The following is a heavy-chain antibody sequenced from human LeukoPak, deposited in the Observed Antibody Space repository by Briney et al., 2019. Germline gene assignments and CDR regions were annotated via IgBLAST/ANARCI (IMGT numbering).Heavy chain of an antibody. D-gene: IGHD6-19*01. J-gene: IGHJ4*02. CDR2: IKQDGSER. Sequence: GGSLRLSCAASGFTFSNYFMSWVREAPGKGLEWVAIIKQDGSERYYVDSVKGRFTISRDNAKNSLYLQMSSLRAEDTAVYYCARDSRGLSCWYEDYWGQGTLLTVSS. V-gene: IGHV3-7*01. CDR3: ARDSRGLSCWYEDY. CDR1: GFTFSNYF.